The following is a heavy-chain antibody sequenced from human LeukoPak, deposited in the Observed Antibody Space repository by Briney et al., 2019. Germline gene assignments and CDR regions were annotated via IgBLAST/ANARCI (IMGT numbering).Heavy chain of an antibody. CDR1: GGSISSGSYY. J-gene: IGHJ4*02. D-gene: IGHD3-22*01. V-gene: IGHV4-61*01. CDR3: ARNYDNSGYTAFGY. CDR2: IYSSGST. Sequence: SQTLSLTCTVSGGSISSGSYYWSWIRQSPGKGLEWIGHIYSSGSTNYNPSLKSRVTISIDTSKNQFSLKLSSVTAADTALYYCARNYDNSGYTAFGYWGRGTLVTVSS.